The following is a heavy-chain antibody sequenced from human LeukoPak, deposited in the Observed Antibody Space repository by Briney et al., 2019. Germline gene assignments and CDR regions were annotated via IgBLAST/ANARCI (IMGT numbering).Heavy chain of an antibody. CDR2: IYYSGST. CDR1: GGSISSSSYY. Sequence: TSETLSLTCTVSGGSISSSSYYWSWIRQPPGKGLEWIGYIYYSGSTNYNPSLKSRVTISVDTSKNQFSLKLSSVTAADTAVYYCARYRKDFKLPKYGMDVWGPGTTVTVSS. D-gene: IGHD3-3*01. J-gene: IGHJ6*02. CDR3: ARYRKDFKLPKYGMDV. V-gene: IGHV4-61*05.